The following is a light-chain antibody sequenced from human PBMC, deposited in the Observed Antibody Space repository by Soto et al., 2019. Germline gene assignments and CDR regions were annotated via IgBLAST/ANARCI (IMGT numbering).Light chain of an antibody. Sequence: EIVMTQSPGTLSLSPGERATLSCRASQSVSSNLAWYQQKPGQAPRLFIYGASTRATGIPARFSGSGSGTEFTLTISSLQSEDFAVYYCQQYNNWPAITFGQGTRLEIK. V-gene: IGKV3D-15*01. CDR3: QQYNNWPAIT. CDR2: GAS. CDR1: QSVSSN. J-gene: IGKJ5*01.